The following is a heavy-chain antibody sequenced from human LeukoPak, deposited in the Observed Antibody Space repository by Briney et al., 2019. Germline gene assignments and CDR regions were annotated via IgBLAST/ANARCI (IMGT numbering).Heavy chain of an antibody. D-gene: IGHD6-13*01. CDR3: ARDSAGNDY. CDR2: IKQDGSEK. Sequence: GGSLRLSCAASGFTFSTYWMSWVRQAPGKGLEWVANIKQDGSEKYYIDSEKGRFTISRDNAKNSLYLQMNSLRAEDTAVYYCARDSAGNDYWGQGTLVTVSS. J-gene: IGHJ4*02. CDR1: GFTFSTYW. V-gene: IGHV3-7*01.